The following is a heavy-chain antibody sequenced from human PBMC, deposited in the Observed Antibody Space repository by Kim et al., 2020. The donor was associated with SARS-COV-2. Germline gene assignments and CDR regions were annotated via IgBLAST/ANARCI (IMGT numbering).Heavy chain of an antibody. V-gene: IGHV3-15*01. Sequence: TDYAEPVKGRFTISRDDSKNTLYLQMNSLKTEDTAVYYCTTDWLGSYPDNWGQGTLVTVSS. CDR2: T. CDR3: TTDWLGSYPDN. J-gene: IGHJ4*02. D-gene: IGHD2-15*01.